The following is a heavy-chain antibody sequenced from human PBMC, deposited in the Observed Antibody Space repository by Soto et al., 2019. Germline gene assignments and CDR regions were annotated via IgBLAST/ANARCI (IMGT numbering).Heavy chain of an antibody. V-gene: IGHV3-30*04. CDR2: ISYDGSNK. CDR3: ARANCSGGSCSEYFQH. D-gene: IGHD2-15*01. J-gene: IGHJ1*01. CDR1: GFTFSSYA. Sequence: GGSLRLSCAASGFTFSSYAMHWVRQAPGKGLEWVAVISYDGSNKYYADSVKGRFTISRDNSKNTLYLQMNSLRAEDTAVYYCARANCSGGSCSEYFQHWGQGTLVTVSS.